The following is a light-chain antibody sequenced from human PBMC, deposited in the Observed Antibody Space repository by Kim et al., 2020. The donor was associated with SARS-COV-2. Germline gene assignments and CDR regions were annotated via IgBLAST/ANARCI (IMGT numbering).Light chain of an antibody. J-gene: IGLJ2*01. CDR3: QSRDSSDKVV. CDR2: GKN. CDR1: RLRRYY. Sequence: SSELTQDPAVSVALGQTVRISCQGDRLRRYYATWYQQKPRQSPVVVNYGKNNRPSGIPDRFSGSSSGNTASLTITGAQAEDEADYYCQSRDSSDKVVFGGGTQLTVL. V-gene: IGLV3-19*01.